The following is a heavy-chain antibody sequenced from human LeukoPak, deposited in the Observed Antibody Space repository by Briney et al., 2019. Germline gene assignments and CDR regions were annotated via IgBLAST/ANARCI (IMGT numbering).Heavy chain of an antibody. CDR2: VNHAEIT. Sequence: SETLSLTCAVYGGLFDGHYWTWIRQSPERGLEWIGEVNHAEITHYNPSLRSRLTLSTDASKNQFSLKLSSVTAADTAVYYCARHTTYGPMRMVRGARGWFDPWGQGTLVTVSS. J-gene: IGHJ5*02. CDR1: GGLFDGHY. V-gene: IGHV4-34*01. D-gene: IGHD3-10*01. CDR3: ARHTTYGPMRMVRGARGWFDP.